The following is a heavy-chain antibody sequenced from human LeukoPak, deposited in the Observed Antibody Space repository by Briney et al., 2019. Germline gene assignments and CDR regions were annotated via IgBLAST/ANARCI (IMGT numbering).Heavy chain of an antibody. V-gene: IGHV4-39*07. CDR2: IYYSGST. CDR1: GGSISSSSYY. D-gene: IGHD2-21*02. CDR3: ARDGVTRVADYYYYYYMDV. Sequence: SETLSLTCTVSGGSISSSSYYWGWIRQPPGKGLEWIGSIYYSGSTYYNPSLKSRVTMSVDTSKNQFSLKLSSVTAADTAVYYCARDGVTRVADYYYYYYMDVWGKGTTVTVSS. J-gene: IGHJ6*03.